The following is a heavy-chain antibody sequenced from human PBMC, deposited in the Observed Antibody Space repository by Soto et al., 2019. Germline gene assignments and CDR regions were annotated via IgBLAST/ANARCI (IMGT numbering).Heavy chain of an antibody. J-gene: IGHJ4*02. CDR2: FYYSGST. CDR1: GGSISSYY. Sequence: QVQLQESGPGLVKPSETLSLTCTVSGGSISSYYWSWIRQHPGKGLEWIGYFYYSGSTNYNPSLRSRVSISVDTSKNQFSLKLSSVTAADTAVYYCARGTLTSYFDYWGQGTLVTVSS. CDR3: ARGTLTSYFDY. V-gene: IGHV4-59*01.